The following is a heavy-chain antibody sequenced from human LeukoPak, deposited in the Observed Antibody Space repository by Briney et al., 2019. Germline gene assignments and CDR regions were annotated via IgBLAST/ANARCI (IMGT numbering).Heavy chain of an antibody. CDR2: MKEDGGEI. J-gene: IGHJ4*02. Sequence: GGSLRLSCAGSGFPFSNYWMAWVRQAPGKGLEWVANMKEDGGEISYVDSVKGRFTISRDNAKNSLDLQMNSLRVDDTAVYYCVRDRGYSTFDYWGQGTPVIVSS. CDR3: VRDRGYSTFDY. D-gene: IGHD4-23*01. CDR1: GFPFSNYW. V-gene: IGHV3-7*01.